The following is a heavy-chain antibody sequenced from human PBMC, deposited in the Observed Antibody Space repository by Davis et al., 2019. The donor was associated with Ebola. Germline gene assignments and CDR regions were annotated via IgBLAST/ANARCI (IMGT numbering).Heavy chain of an antibody. V-gene: IGHV1-69*06. Sequence: AASVKVSCKASGGTFSSYAMSWVRQAPGQGLEWMGGIIPIFGTANYAQKFQGRVTITADKSTSTAYMELSSLRSEDTAVYYCARDNWNDVRFDYWGQGTLVTVSS. J-gene: IGHJ4*02. CDR2: IIPIFGTA. CDR1: GGTFSSYA. D-gene: IGHD1-20*01. CDR3: ARDNWNDVRFDY.